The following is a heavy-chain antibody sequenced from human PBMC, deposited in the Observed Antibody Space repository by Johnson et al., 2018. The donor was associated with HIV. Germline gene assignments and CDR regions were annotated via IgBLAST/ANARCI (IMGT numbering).Heavy chain of an antibody. Sequence: VQLVESGGGLVQPGGSLRLSCAASGFTFSTYWMSWVRQAPGTGLEWVANIKQDGSDKYYVDSVKGRVTISRDNTRNSLYLQMNSLRAEDTAVYYCAREGPAAYIWAFDIWGQGTMVTVSS. V-gene: IGHV3-7*01. CDR3: AREGPAAYIWAFDI. D-gene: IGHD2-2*01. CDR2: IKQDGSDK. CDR1: GFTFSTYW. J-gene: IGHJ3*02.